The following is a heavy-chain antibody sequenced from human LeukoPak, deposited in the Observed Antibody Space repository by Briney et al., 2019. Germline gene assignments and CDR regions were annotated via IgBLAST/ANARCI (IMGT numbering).Heavy chain of an antibody. CDR1: GYTFTSYG. CDR2: ISAYNGNT. J-gene: IGHJ3*02. CDR3: AREPKVDNYSSSSNDAFDI. V-gene: IGHV1-18*01. Sequence: GASVKVSCKASGYTFTSYGISWVRQAPGQGLEWMGWISAYNGNTNYAQKLQGRVTMTTDTSTSTAYMELRSLRSDDTAVYYCAREPKVDNYSSSSNDAFDIWGQGTMVTVSS. D-gene: IGHD6-13*01.